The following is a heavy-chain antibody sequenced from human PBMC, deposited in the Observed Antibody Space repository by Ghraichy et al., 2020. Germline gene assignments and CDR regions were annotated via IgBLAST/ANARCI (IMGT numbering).Heavy chain of an antibody. CDR2: ISSNGGST. J-gene: IGHJ4*02. CDR1: GFTFSSYA. Sequence: GGSLRLSCSASGFTFSSYAMHWVRQAPGKGLEYVSAISSNGGSTYYADSVKGRFTISRDNSKNTLYLQMSSLRAEDTAVYYCVKEDDDFWSGYPSGSYYGGVDYWGQGTLVTVSS. V-gene: IGHV3-64D*06. D-gene: IGHD3-3*01. CDR3: VKEDDDFWSGYPSGSYYGGVDY.